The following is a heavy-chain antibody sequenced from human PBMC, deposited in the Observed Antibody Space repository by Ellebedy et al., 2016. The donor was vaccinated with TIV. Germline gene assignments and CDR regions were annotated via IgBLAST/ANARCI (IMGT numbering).Heavy chain of an antibody. CDR1: GYTFTSYG. CDR2: IMPEKSATT. V-gene: IGHV1-18*04. CDR3: ARDVLLWFGESYYYYGMDV. J-gene: IGHJ6*02. Sequence: ASVKVSCKASGYTFTSYGISWVRQAPGQGLEWMGRIMPEKSATTNYTQTFQGRVNMTIHTSINTAYMELRSLRCDDTAVYYCARDVLLWFGESYYYYGMDVWGQGTTVTVSS. D-gene: IGHD3-10*01.